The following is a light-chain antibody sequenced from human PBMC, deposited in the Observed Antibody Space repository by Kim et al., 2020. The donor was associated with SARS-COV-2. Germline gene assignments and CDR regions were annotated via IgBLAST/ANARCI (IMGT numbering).Light chain of an antibody. V-gene: IGKV3-11*01. J-gene: IGKJ4*01. CDR1: QSVGSY. CDR2: DAS. CDR3: QQRYNWPPLT. Sequence: PGERATLSCRASQSVGSYIVWYQQKPGLAPRLLIYDASRRATGIPARVSGSGTGTDFTLTISGLEPEDSGVYYCQQRYNWPPLTFGGGTKVDIK.